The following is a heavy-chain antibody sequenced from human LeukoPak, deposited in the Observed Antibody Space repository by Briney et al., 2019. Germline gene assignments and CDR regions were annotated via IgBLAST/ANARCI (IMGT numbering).Heavy chain of an antibody. D-gene: IGHD5-18*01. Sequence: GESLKISCQGSGYIFTTYWIAWVRQLPGRGLEWMGFIYPGDSDTRYSPSFQGQVTISADKSISTAYLQWSSLKASDTAMYYCASPYDRYSSGLKHDTFDRWGQGTMVTVSS. CDR2: IYPGDSDT. V-gene: IGHV5-51*01. CDR3: ASPYDRYSSGLKHDTFDR. J-gene: IGHJ3*02. CDR1: GYIFTTYW.